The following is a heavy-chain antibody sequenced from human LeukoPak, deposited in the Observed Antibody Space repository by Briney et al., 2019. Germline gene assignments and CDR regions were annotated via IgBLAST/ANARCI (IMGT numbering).Heavy chain of an antibody. CDR1: GFTFRSYW. Sequence: PGGSLRLSCAASGFTFRSYWMHWVRQAPGKGLEWVSRVIRDGSFTNYADSVKGRFTISRDNAKNTLYLQMSSLRAEDTAVYFCVRDGGDFNFDYWGQGSLVTVSS. CDR2: VIRDGSFT. J-gene: IGHJ4*02. CDR3: VRDGGDFNFDY. D-gene: IGHD2-21*02. V-gene: IGHV3-74*01.